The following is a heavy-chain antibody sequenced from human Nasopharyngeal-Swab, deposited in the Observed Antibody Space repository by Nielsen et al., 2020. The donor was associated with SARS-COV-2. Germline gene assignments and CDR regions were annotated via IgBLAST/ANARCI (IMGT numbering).Heavy chain of an antibody. D-gene: IGHD5-18*01. CDR1: GFTFSSYA. J-gene: IGHJ4*02. CDR3: ARDQLGDTAMVTLDY. CDR2: ISYDGSNK. Sequence: GEPLKISCAASGFTFSSYAMHWVRQAPGKGLEWVAVISYDGSNKYYADSVKGRFTISRDNSKNTLYLQMNSLRAEDTAVYYCARDQLGDTAMVTLDYWGQGTLVTVSS. V-gene: IGHV3-30*04.